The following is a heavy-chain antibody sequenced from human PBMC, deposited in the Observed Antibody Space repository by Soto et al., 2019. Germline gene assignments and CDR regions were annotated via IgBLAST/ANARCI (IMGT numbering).Heavy chain of an antibody. Sequence: QVQLVQSGAEVKKPGSSVKVSCKASGGTFSSYTISWVRQAPGQGLEWMGRIIPILGIANNAQKFQGRVKITADKATTTADMERSSLSSEDTAVYVCARDRWFGELPTRGMDVWGQGTTVTVSS. J-gene: IGHJ6*02. CDR3: ARDRWFGELPTRGMDV. CDR1: GGTFSSYT. CDR2: IIPILGIA. D-gene: IGHD3-10*01. V-gene: IGHV1-69*08.